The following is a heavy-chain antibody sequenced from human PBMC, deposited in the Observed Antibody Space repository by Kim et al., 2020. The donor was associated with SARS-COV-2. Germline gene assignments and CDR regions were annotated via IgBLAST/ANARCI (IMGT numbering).Heavy chain of an antibody. J-gene: IGHJ4*02. CDR2: ISSDGGDT. Sequence: GGSLRLSCAASGFTFSNYWMHWVRQVPGKGLVWVSRISSDGGDTTYADPVKGRFTISRDNAKNTLYLQMDRLRAEDTAVYYCGRIIVAATGVDFWGQGTL. D-gene: IGHD1-26*01. CDR3: GRIIVAATGVDF. CDR1: GFTFSNYW. V-gene: IGHV3-74*01.